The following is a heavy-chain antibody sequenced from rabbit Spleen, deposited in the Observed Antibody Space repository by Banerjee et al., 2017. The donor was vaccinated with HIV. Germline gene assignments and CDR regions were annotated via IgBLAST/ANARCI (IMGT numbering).Heavy chain of an antibody. D-gene: IGHD6-1*01. CDR1: GFSFSNKYY. CDR3: ARSFFYANADYGGLYL. J-gene: IGHJ4*01. Sequence: QSLEESGGGLVQPEGSLTLTCTASGFSFSNKYYMCWVRQAPGKGLEWIGCIYAGSSGSAYYASWAKGRFTISKTSSTTVTLQMTSLTAADTATYFCARSFFYANADYGGLYLWGPGTLVTV. V-gene: IGHV1S40*01. CDR2: IYAGSSGSA.